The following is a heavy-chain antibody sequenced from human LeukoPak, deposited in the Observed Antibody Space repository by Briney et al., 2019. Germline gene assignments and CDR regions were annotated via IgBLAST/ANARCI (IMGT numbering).Heavy chain of an antibody. Sequence: GGSLRLSCAASGFTFSTYAMSWLRQAPGRGLEWVSSISAGGYTPYYADSVKGRFTISRDNSKNTLYLQMNSLRADDTAVYYCAGTTVVTPGYAFDIWGQGTMVTVSS. CDR2: ISAGGYTP. CDR1: GFTFSTYA. CDR3: AGTTVVTPGYAFDI. J-gene: IGHJ3*02. V-gene: IGHV3-23*01. D-gene: IGHD4-23*01.